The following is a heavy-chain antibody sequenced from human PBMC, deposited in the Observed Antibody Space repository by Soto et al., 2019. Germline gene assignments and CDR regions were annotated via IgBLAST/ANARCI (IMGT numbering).Heavy chain of an antibody. Sequence: GGSLRLSCAASGFTVSSIYMSWVRQAPGKGLEWVSVIYSGGSTYYADSVKGRFTISRDNSKNTLYLQMNSLRAEDTAVYYCASQPDYDILTGYFFDYWGQGTLVTVSS. CDR2: IYSGGST. V-gene: IGHV3-66*04. J-gene: IGHJ4*02. CDR1: GFTVSSIY. D-gene: IGHD3-9*01. CDR3: ASQPDYDILTGYFFDY.